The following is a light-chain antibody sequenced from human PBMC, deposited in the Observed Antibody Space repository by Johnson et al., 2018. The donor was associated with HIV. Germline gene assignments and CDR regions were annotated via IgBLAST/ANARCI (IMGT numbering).Light chain of an antibody. CDR1: SSNIGNNY. J-gene: IGLJ1*01. Sequence: QSVLTQPPSVSAAPGQKVTISCSGSSSNIGNNYVSWYQQLPGTAPKLLIYDNNKRPSGIPDRFSGSKSCTSATLGITGLQTGDDADYYCGTWDSSLSAYVFGTGTKVTVL. V-gene: IGLV1-51*01. CDR2: DNN. CDR3: GTWDSSLSAYV.